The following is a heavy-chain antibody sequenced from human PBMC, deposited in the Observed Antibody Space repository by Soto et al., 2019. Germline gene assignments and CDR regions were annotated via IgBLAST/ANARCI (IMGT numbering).Heavy chain of an antibody. D-gene: IGHD4-17*01. CDR1: GFTFSSYD. CDR3: AREAEENDYGDYRRGGYLHYGMDV. V-gene: IGHV3-13*01. J-gene: IGHJ6*02. Sequence: GGSLRLSCAASGFTFSSYDMHWVRQATGKGLEWVSAIGTAGDTYYPGSVKGRFTISRENAKNSLYLQMNSLRAEDTAVYYCAREAEENDYGDYRRGGYLHYGMDVWGQGTTVTVSS. CDR2: IGTAGDT.